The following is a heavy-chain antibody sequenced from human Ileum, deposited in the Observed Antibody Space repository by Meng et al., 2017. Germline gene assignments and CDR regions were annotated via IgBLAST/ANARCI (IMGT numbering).Heavy chain of an antibody. V-gene: IGHV3-53*01. CDR1: GFSVSTNY. J-gene: IGHJ4*02. D-gene: IGHD5-24*01. CDR3: ARGDGYNFFES. CDR2: IYRGGET. Sequence: GESLKISCAASGFSVSTNYMSWVRQAPGKGLEWVSVIYRGGETYYADSVKGRFTISRDNPKNTVYIQMNNLRAEDTAVYYCARGDGYNFFESWGQGTLVTVSS.